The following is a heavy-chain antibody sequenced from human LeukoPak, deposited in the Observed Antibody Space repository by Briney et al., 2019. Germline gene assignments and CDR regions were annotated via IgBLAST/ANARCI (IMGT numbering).Heavy chain of an antibody. J-gene: IGHJ6*03. CDR1: GFTFSSYS. V-gene: IGHV3-21*01. CDR3: ARDWDIVVVPADYYMDV. Sequence: PGGSLRLSCAASGFTFSSYSMNWVRQAPGKGLEWVSSISSSSSYIYYADSVKGRFTISRDNAKNSLYLQMNSLRAEDTAVYYCARDWDIVVVPADYYMDVWGKGTTVTVSS. D-gene: IGHD2-2*01. CDR2: ISSSSSYI.